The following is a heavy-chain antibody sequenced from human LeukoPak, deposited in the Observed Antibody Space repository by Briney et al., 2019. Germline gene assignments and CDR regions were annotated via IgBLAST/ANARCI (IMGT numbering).Heavy chain of an antibody. V-gene: IGHV4-39*07. Sequence: SETLSLNCTVSGGSINSSNYYWGWIRQPPGKGLEWIASIFYSGKTYYNPSVKSRVTISVDTSKNQFSLKLSSVTAADTAVYYCARKGKLGDAFDIWGQGTMVTVSS. D-gene: IGHD3-16*01. CDR2: IFYSGKT. J-gene: IGHJ3*02. CDR3: ARKGKLGDAFDI. CDR1: GGSINSSNYY.